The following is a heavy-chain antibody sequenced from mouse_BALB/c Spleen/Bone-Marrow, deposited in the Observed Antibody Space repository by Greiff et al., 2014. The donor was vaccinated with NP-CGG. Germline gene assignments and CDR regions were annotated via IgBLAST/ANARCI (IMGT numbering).Heavy chain of an antibody. Sequence: EVQVVESGGDLVKPGGSLKLPCAASGFTFSTYGMSWVRQTPDKRLEWVAAISNGGIYTYYPDTVKGRFTISRDNAKNTLYLQMSSLKSEDTAMYYCVRPYDYGTWFAYWGQGTLVTVSA. D-gene: IGHD2-4*01. CDR1: GFTFSTYG. CDR2: ISNGGIYT. V-gene: IGHV5-6*01. J-gene: IGHJ3*01. CDR3: VRPYDYGTWFAY.